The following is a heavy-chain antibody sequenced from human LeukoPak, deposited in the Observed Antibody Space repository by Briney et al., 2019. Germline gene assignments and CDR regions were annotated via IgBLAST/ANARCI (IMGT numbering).Heavy chain of an antibody. J-gene: IGHJ2*01. V-gene: IGHV3-64*01. CDR1: GFTFSNYP. CDR3: ARSKRWLEHYWYFDL. Sequence: PGGSLRLSCSASGFTFSNYPMHWVRQAPGKGLEYVSGISGNGGNTYYANSVKGRFTISRDNSKHTLYLQMGSLRAEEMAVYYCARSKRWLEHYWYFDLWGRGTLVTVSS. CDR2: ISGNGGNT. D-gene: IGHD5-24*01.